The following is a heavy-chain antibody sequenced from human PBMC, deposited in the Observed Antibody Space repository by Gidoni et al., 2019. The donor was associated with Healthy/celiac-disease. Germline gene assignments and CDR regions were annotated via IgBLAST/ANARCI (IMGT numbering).Heavy chain of an antibody. V-gene: IGHV3-43*02. J-gene: IGHJ6*03. D-gene: IGHD2-2*01. CDR3: AKAPQVVVPAEHYYYYYYMDV. Sequence: EVQLVESGGGVVQPGGSLRLSCAASGFTFDDYAMHWVRQAPGKGLEWVSLISGDGGSTYYADSVKGRFTISRDNSKNSLYLQMNSLRTEDTALYYCAKAPQVVVPAEHYYYYYYMDVWGKGTTVTVSS. CDR1: GFTFDDYA. CDR2: ISGDGGST.